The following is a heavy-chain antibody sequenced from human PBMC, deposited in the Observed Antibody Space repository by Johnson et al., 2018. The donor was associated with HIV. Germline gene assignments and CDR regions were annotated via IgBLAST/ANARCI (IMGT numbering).Heavy chain of an antibody. CDR1: GFTFSSYA. D-gene: IGHD3-10*01. CDR3: ARGQHYYSGSGSYYNGGFDI. V-gene: IGHV3-30-3*01. CDR2: ISYDVSNK. J-gene: IGHJ3*02. Sequence: QLVESGGGVVQPGRSLRLSCAASGFTFSSYAMHWVRQAPGKGLEWVAVISYDVSNKYYADSVKGRFTISRDNSKNTLYLQMNSLRAEDTAVYSCARGQHYYSGSGSYYNGGFDIWGQGTMVTVSS.